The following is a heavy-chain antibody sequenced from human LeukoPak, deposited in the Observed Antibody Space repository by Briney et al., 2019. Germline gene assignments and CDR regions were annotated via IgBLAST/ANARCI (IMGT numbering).Heavy chain of an antibody. V-gene: IGHV3-64*01. CDR3: ARGGGYYYMDV. Sequence: GGSLRLSCAASGFIFSDYAMHWVRQAPGKGLEYVSIISSNGGSTFYANSVRGRFTISRDNSKNTLYLQMGSLRAEDMAVYYCARGGGYYYMDVWGKGTTVTVSS. CDR2: ISSNGGST. J-gene: IGHJ6*03. CDR1: GFIFSDYA. D-gene: IGHD3-16*01.